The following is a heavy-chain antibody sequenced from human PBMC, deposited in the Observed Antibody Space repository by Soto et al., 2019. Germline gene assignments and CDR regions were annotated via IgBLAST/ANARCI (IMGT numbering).Heavy chain of an antibody. Sequence: PGGSLRLSCAASGLTFSNYWMSWVRQAPGKGLEWVANIKQDGSQKYYVDSVKGRFTISRDNAKNSLYLEMNSLRAEDTAVYSCARILPIHAAGATYWFDPWGQGTLVTVS. CDR3: ARILPIHAAGATYWFDP. D-gene: IGHD6-13*01. V-gene: IGHV3-7*03. J-gene: IGHJ5*02. CDR2: IKQDGSQK. CDR1: GLTFSNYW.